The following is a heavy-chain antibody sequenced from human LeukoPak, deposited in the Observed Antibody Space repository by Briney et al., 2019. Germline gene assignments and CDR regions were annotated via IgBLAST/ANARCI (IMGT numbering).Heavy chain of an antibody. J-gene: IGHJ2*01. CDR3: ARASTGAAVNWFFDL. CDR1: GFTFSSYA. CDR2: TSSDGSNK. V-gene: IGHV3-30*04. Sequence: PGRSLRLSCAAFGFTFSSYAIHWVRQAPGKGLEWVALTSSDGSNKKYADSVKGRFTISRDNSKNTLYLQMNSLRTEDTAVYYCARASTGAAVNWFFDLWGRGTLVTVSS. D-gene: IGHD2-15*01.